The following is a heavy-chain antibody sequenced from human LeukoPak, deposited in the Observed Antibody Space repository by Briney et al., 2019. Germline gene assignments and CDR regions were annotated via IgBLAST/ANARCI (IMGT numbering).Heavy chain of an antibody. V-gene: IGHV4-59*01. CDR1: GGSMKRSY. Sequence: PSETLSLTCLVSGGSMKRSYWTWIRQAPGKGLEWIGNIDDSGNTNYSPSLKSRVTISLDTSKNQFSLRVTSVTAADRALYFLAXXXXXXXXXYMDAXXXGXTXTVS. CDR3: AXXXXXXXXXYMDA. CDR2: IDDSGNT. J-gene: IGHJ6*03.